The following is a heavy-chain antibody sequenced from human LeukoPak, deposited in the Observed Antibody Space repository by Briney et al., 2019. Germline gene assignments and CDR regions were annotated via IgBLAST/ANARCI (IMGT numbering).Heavy chain of an antibody. D-gene: IGHD3-10*01. CDR2: IYTSGST. J-gene: IGHJ4*02. CDR3: ARGSLGELGSASYYHFDF. Sequence: PSETLSLTCTVSGGSISSYSWSWIRQPAGKGLEWIGRIYTSGSTKYNPSLTSRVTMSVDTSKNQFSLKLRSVTAADTAVYYCARGSLGELGSASYYHFDFWGLGTLVTVSS. V-gene: IGHV4-4*07. CDR1: GGSISSYS.